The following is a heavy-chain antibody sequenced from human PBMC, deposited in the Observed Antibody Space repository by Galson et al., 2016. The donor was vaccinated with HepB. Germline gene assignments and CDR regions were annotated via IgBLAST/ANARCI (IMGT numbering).Heavy chain of an antibody. D-gene: IGHD2/OR15-2a*01. CDR1: GGPFNNYA. J-gene: IGHJ4*02. CDR2: IIPFFGTP. V-gene: IGHV1-69*13. CDR3: ARESTEYITTLFNFVF. Sequence: SVKVSCKAIGGPFNNYAVSWVRQAPGQGLEWMGGIIPFFGTPSYSQKFQDRVTITADQSTSTAFMEMITLTSEDTAVYYCARESTEYITTLFNFVFGGQGTRVTVSS.